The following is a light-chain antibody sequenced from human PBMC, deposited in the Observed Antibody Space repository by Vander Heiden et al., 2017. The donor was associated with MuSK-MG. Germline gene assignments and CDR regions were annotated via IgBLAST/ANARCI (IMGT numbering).Light chain of an antibody. Sequence: SSELTQDPAVSVALGQTVRITCQGDSLRSYYASWYQQKPGQAPVLVIYGKNNRPAGSPDRFSGSSSGNTAALTITGAQAEEEADYYCNSRDSRGNNLVVFGGGTKLTVL. J-gene: IGLJ2*01. V-gene: IGLV3-19*01. CDR1: SLRSYY. CDR2: GKN. CDR3: NSRDSRGNNLVV.